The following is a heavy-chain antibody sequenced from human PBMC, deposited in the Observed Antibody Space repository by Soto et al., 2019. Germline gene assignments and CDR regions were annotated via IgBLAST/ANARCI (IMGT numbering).Heavy chain of an antibody. J-gene: IGHJ6*02. Sequence: WETLSLTCSVSGYSVSSSDYYWAWIRQPPGKGLEWIGSMFYSGLTYYNPSLKSRVTLSVDTSKNQFSVRLNSVTAADTAVYYCAPLSVSLSGPYGIHVWGQGTTVTVSS. CDR2: MFYSGLT. CDR1: GYSVSSSDYY. D-gene: IGHD2-15*01. V-gene: IGHV4-39*01. CDR3: APLSVSLSGPYGIHV.